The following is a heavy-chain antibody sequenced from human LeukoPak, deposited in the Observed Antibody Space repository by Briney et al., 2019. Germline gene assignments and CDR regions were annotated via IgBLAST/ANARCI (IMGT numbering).Heavy chain of an antibody. V-gene: IGHV3-64*01. CDR2: ISSNGGST. J-gene: IGHJ4*02. D-gene: IGHD6-13*01. CDR1: GFTFSSYA. Sequence: PGGPLRLSCAASGFTFSSYAMHWVRQAPGKGLEYVSAISSNGGSTYYANSVKGRFTISRDNSKNTLYLQMGSLRAEDMAVYYCARVGSSSWFDYWGQGTLVTVSS. CDR3: ARVGSSSWFDY.